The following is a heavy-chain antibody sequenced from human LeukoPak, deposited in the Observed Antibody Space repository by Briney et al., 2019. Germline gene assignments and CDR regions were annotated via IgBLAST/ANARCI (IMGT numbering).Heavy chain of an antibody. CDR1: GFTLSSYS. CDR3: AKGGITIFGVVITSYWYFDL. Sequence: PGGSLRLSCAASGFTLSSYSMNWVRQAPGKGLEWASSISSSTTSYIYYADSVKGRFTISRDNAKNSLYLQMNSLRAEDTALYYCAKGGITIFGVVITSYWYFDLWGRGTLVTVSS. V-gene: IGHV3-21*04. CDR2: ISSSTTSYI. D-gene: IGHD3-3*01. J-gene: IGHJ2*01.